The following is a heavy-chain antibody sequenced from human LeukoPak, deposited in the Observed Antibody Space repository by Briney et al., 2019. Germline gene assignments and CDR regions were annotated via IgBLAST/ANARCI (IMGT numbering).Heavy chain of an antibody. J-gene: IGHJ4*02. CDR2: ISYDGSNK. CDR3: AKSGHYDSSSYYAY. D-gene: IGHD3-22*01. CDR1: GFTFSSYG. V-gene: IGHV3-30*18. Sequence: GGSLRLSCAASGFTFSSYGMHWVRQAPGKGLEWVAVISYDGSNKYYADSVKGRFTISRDNSKNTLYLQMNSLRAEDTAVYYCAKSGHYDSSSYYAYWGQGTLVTVSS.